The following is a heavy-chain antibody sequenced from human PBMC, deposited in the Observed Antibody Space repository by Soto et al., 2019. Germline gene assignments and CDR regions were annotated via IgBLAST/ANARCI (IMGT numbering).Heavy chain of an antibody. D-gene: IGHD4-17*01. CDR3: TRGRDYGGRQDAFDI. V-gene: IGHV3-7*03. CDR2: INQDGSEK. J-gene: IGHJ3*02. Sequence: EVQLVESGGGLVQPGGSLRLSCAASGFFFPTYWRSWVRQAPGKGLAWVADINQDGSEKYHVDSVKGRFTISRDNPKNSLYLQMNSLRAEDTAIYYCTRGRDYGGRQDAFDIWGQGTMVTVSS. CDR1: GFFFPTYW.